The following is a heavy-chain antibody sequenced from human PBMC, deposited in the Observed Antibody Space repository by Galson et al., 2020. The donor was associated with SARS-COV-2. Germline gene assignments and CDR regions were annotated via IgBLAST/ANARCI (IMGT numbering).Heavy chain of an antibody. V-gene: IGHV4-59*01. CDR2: IQNSGGT. CDR3: ARDREIGY. Sequence: SETLSLTCTVSGGSISTYYWSWIRQSPGKGLEWIGYIQNSGGTNYNPSLKSRVTIGVDTSTNQFSLKLRSVTAADTAVYYCARDREIGYWGQGTLVTVSS. CDR1: GGSISTYY. J-gene: IGHJ4*02.